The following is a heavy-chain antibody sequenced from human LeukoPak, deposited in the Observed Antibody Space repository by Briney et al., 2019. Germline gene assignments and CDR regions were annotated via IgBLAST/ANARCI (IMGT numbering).Heavy chain of an antibody. D-gene: IGHD6-13*01. Sequence: QPGGSLRLSCAASGFTFSSYAMHWVRQAPGKGLEWVAVISYDGSNKYYADSVKGRFTISRDNSKNTLYLQMNSLRVEDTAVYYCTRRPYSSSWYYFDYWGQGTLVTVSS. CDR2: ISYDGSNK. CDR3: TRRPYSSSWYYFDY. V-gene: IGHV3-30-3*01. CDR1: GFTFSSYA. J-gene: IGHJ4*02.